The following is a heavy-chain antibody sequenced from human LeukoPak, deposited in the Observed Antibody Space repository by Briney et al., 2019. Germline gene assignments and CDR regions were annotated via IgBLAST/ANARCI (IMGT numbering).Heavy chain of an antibody. V-gene: IGHV4-39*01. CDR3: ARLWFGELNPSYNWFDP. CDR2: IYYSGST. D-gene: IGHD3-10*01. J-gene: IGHJ5*02. Sequence: SETLSLTCTVSGGSISSSSYYWGWIRQPPGKGLEWIGSIYYSGSTYYNPSLKSRVTISVDTSKNQFSLKLSSVTAADTAVYYCARLWFGELNPSYNWFDPWGQGTLVTVSS. CDR1: GGSISSSSYY.